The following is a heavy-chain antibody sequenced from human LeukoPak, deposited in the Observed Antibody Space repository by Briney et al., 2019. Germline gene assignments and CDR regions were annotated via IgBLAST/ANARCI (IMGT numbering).Heavy chain of an antibody. CDR2: ISPTGYTI. D-gene: IGHD3-10*01. CDR3: ARVGYHGSGSFNY. V-gene: IGHV3-48*03. Sequence: GGSLRLSCAASAFSFSSYEMNWVRQAPGQGLEWVSYISPTGYTIYYADSVKGRFTISRDSAKNSLYLQMSSLRAEDTAVYYCARVGYHGSGSFNYWGQGTLVNVSS. CDR1: AFSFSSYE. J-gene: IGHJ4*02.